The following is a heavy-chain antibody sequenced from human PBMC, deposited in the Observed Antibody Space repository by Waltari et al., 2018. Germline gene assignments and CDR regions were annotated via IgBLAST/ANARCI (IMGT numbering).Heavy chain of an antibody. CDR2: MNPNSGNT. Sequence: QVQPVQSGAEVKKPGASVKVSCKASGYTFTSYDINWVRQAIGQGLEWMGWMNPNSGNTGYAQKFQGRVTMTRNTSRSTAYMELSSLRSEDTAVYYCARTGGEGSSWYAYYYYGMDVWGQGTTVTVSS. V-gene: IGHV1-8*02. CDR1: GYTFTSYD. CDR3: ARTGGEGSSWYAYYYYGMDV. D-gene: IGHD6-13*01. J-gene: IGHJ6*02.